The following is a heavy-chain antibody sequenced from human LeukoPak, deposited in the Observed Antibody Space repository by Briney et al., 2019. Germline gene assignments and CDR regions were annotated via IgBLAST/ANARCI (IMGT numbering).Heavy chain of an antibody. CDR1: GFTFSSYE. Sequence: PGGTLRLSCAASGFTFSSYEMNWVRQAPGKGLEWLSYISSSGSTIYYADSVKGRFTISRDNAKNSLYLQMNSLRAEDTAVYYCARDDCSGGSCYSYYGMDVWGKGTTVTVSS. D-gene: IGHD2-15*01. CDR3: ARDDCSGGSCYSYYGMDV. CDR2: ISSSGSTI. J-gene: IGHJ6*04. V-gene: IGHV3-48*03.